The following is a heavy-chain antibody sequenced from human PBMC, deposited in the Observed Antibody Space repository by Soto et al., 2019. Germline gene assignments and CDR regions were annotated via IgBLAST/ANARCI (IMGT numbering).Heavy chain of an antibody. D-gene: IGHD2-15*01. Sequence: EVQLLESGGGLVQPGGSLRLSCAASGFTFSNYAMSWVRQAPGKGLEWVSTISGSGGSTYYADSVKGRFAISRDDSKNTXYLQMSSLRAEDTAVHYCTRDPGYCSGGTCYLYSDNWGQGTLVTVSS. CDR2: ISGSGGST. V-gene: IGHV3-23*01. J-gene: IGHJ4*02. CDR1: GFTFSNYA. CDR3: TRDPGYCSGGTCYLYSDN.